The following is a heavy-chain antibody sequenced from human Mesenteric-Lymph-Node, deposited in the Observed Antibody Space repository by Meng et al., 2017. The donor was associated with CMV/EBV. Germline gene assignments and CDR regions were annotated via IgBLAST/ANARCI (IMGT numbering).Heavy chain of an antibody. Sequence: GESLKISCAASGFTFSSYSMNWVRQAPGKGLEWVSSISSSSSYIYYADSVKGRFTISRDNAKNSLYLQMNSLRAEDTAVYYCARGPATLLLWFGEFNYWGQGTLVTVSS. D-gene: IGHD3-10*01. CDR1: GFTFSSYS. V-gene: IGHV3-21*01. CDR2: ISSSSSYI. CDR3: ARGPATLLLWFGEFNY. J-gene: IGHJ4*02.